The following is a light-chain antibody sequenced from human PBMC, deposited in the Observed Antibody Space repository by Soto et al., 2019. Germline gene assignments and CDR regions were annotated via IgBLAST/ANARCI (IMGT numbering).Light chain of an antibody. CDR2: GAS. Sequence: DIVLTQSPGTLSLSPGERATLSCRASETVSSSYLAWYQQKPGQAPRLLIYGASSRATGIPDRFSGSGSGTDFTLTISRLEPEDFALYYCQQYGGSPRTFGQGTKVDI. CDR1: ETVSSSY. CDR3: QQYGGSPRT. V-gene: IGKV3-20*01. J-gene: IGKJ1*01.